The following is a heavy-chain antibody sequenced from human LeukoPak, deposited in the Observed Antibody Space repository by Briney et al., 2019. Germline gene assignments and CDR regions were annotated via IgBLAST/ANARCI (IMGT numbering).Heavy chain of an antibody. D-gene: IGHD2-15*01. J-gene: IGHJ4*02. Sequence: ASVKVSCKASGYTFTSYGISWVRQAPGQGLEWMGWISAYNGNTNYAQKLQGRVTMTTDTSPSTAYMELRSLRSDDTAVYYCARDRIPYCSGGSCYYFDYWGQGTLVTVSS. CDR2: ISAYNGNT. CDR1: GYTFTSYG. CDR3: ARDRIPYCSGGSCYYFDY. V-gene: IGHV1-18*04.